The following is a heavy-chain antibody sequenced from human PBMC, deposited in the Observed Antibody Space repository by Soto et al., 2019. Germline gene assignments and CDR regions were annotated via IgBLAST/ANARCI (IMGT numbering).Heavy chain of an antibody. CDR1: GFTFSSYW. J-gene: IGHJ4*02. D-gene: IGHD6-19*01. CDR3: ASPSSGWTSTNFDY. V-gene: IGHV3-7*01. Sequence: EVQLVESGGGLVQPGGSLRLSCAASGFTFSSYWMSWVRQAPGKGLEWVANINPDGSEKYYVDSVKGRFTISRDNAKNSRYLQMISLRAEDTAVYYCASPSSGWTSTNFDYWGQGTLVTVSS. CDR2: INPDGSEK.